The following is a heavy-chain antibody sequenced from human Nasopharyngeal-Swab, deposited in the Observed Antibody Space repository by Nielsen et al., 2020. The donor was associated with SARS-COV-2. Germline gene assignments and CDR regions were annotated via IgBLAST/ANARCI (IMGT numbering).Heavy chain of an antibody. D-gene: IGHD6-13*01. CDR2: INHSGST. CDR3: ARGVYSSSWYLY. Sequence: SETLSLTCTVSGGSISSSSYYWSWIRQPPGKGLEWIGEINHSGSTNYNPSLKSRVTISVDTSKNQFSLKLSSVTAADTAVYYCARGVYSSSWYLYWGQGTLVTVSS. CDR1: GGSISSSSYY. J-gene: IGHJ4*02. V-gene: IGHV4-39*07.